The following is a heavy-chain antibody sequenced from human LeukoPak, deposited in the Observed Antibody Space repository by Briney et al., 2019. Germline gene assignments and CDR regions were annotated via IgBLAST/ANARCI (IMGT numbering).Heavy chain of an antibody. CDR3: RWEPNY. CDR1: GFTFSNYG. V-gene: IGHV3-33*01. Sequence: PGGSLRLSCAASGFTFSNYGMHWVRQAPGKGLEWVAVIWHDGTNKYYADSVKGRFSISRDRSKNTLYLQMNSLRVEDTAVYYCRWEPNYWGQGTLVTVSS. D-gene: IGHD1-26*01. J-gene: IGHJ4*02. CDR2: IWHDGTNK.